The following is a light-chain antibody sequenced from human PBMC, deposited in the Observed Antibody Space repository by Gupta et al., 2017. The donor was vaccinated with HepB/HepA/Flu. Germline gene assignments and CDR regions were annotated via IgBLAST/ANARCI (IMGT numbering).Light chain of an antibody. V-gene: IGLV3-21*03. J-gene: IGLJ2*01. CDR2: DDS. CDR1: NIGSKS. CDR3: QVWDSSSDHVV. Sequence: SSVLTQPPSVSVAPGKTARSTCGGNNIGSKSVHWYQQKPGPAPVLVVYDDSSRPSGIPERFSGSNSATTATLTISRVEAGDEADYYCQVWDSSSDHVVFGGGTKLTVL.